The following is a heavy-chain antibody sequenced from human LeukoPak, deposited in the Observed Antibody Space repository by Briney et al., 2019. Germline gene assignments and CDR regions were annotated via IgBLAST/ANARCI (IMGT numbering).Heavy chain of an antibody. V-gene: IGHV1-69*06. CDR3: ARGGDILTGYYRTDYYYYGMDV. Sequence: SVKVSFKASGGTFSIYAISWVRQAPGQGLEWMGGIIPIFGTANYAQKFQGRVTITADKSTSTAYMELSSLRSEDTAVYYCARGGDILTGYYRTDYYYYGMDVWGKGTTVTVSS. D-gene: IGHD3-9*01. J-gene: IGHJ6*04. CDR1: GGTFSIYA. CDR2: IIPIFGTA.